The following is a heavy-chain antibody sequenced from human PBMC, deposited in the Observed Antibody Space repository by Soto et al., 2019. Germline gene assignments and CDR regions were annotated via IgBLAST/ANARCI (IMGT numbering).Heavy chain of an antibody. Sequence: ASETLSLTCTVSGGSISSSSYYWGWIRQPPGKGLEWIGSIYCSGSTYYNPSLKSRVTISVDTSKNQFSLKLSSVTAADTAVYYCASQLACGSCYSWFDPWGQGTLVTVSS. D-gene: IGHD2-15*01. CDR2: IYCSGST. V-gene: IGHV4-39*01. CDR3: ASQLACGSCYSWFDP. CDR1: GGSISSSSYY. J-gene: IGHJ5*02.